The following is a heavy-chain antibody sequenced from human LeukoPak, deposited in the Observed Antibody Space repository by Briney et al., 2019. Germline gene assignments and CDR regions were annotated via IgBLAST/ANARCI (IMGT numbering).Heavy chain of an antibody. J-gene: IGHJ4*02. CDR2: INHSGST. CDR1: GGSFSGYY. CDR3: ARGDLGYGLL. Sequence: SETLSLTCAVYGGSFSGYYWSWIRQPPGKGLEWIGEINHSGSTNYNPSLKSRVTISVDTSKNQFSLKLSSVTAADTAVYYCARGDLGYGLLWGQGTLVTVSS. V-gene: IGHV4-34*01. D-gene: IGHD5-18*01.